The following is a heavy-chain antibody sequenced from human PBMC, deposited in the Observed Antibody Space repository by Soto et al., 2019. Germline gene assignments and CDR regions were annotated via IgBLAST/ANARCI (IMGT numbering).Heavy chain of an antibody. CDR2: IDWDDDK. Sequence: SGPTLVNPTQTLTLTCTFSGFSLSTSGMCVSWIRQPPGKALEWLALIDWDDDKYYSTSLKTRLTISKDTSKNQVVLTMTNMDPVDTATYYCARIRVAAYPEYYFDYWCQGTLVTVSS. CDR1: GFSLSTSGMC. J-gene: IGHJ4*02. CDR3: ARIRVAAYPEYYFDY. D-gene: IGHD6-19*01. V-gene: IGHV2-70*01.